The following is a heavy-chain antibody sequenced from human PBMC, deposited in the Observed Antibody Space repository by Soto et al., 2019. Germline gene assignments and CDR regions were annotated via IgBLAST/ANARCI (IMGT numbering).Heavy chain of an antibody. CDR3: AREDRYCSSTSCYYYYYMDV. Sequence: AGSLRLSCAASGFTFSSYSMNWVRQAPGKGLEWVSYISSSSSTIYYADSVKGRFTISRDNAKNSLYLQMNSLRAEDTAVYYCAREDRYCSSTSCYYYYYMDVWGKGTTVSVSS. D-gene: IGHD2-2*01. V-gene: IGHV3-48*01. CDR2: ISSSSSTI. CDR1: GFTFSSYS. J-gene: IGHJ6*03.